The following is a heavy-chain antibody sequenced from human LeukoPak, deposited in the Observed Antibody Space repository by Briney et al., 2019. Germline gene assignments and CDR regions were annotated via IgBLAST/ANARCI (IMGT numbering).Heavy chain of an antibody. CDR2: IWFDGSTK. CDR1: GFIFSNYG. V-gene: IGHV3-33*01. Sequence: PGGSLRLSCAASGFIFSNYGMHWVRQAPGEGLEWVAVIWFDGSTKYNADTVKGRFTISRDNSKNTLYLQMNSLRAEDAAVYYCARAFGDNVSSAPLIDYWGQGSLVTVSS. CDR3: ARAFGDNVSSAPLIDY. D-gene: IGHD2-21*02. J-gene: IGHJ4*02.